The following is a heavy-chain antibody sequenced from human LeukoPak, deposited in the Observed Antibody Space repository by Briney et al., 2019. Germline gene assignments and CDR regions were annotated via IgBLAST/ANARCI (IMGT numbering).Heavy chain of an antibody. CDR1: GGSFSGYY. D-gene: IGHD3-16*02. CDR2: INHSGST. CDR3: AKPMITFGGVIGPFDY. Sequence: SETLSLTCAVYGGSFSGYYWSWIRQPPGKGLEWIGEINHSGSTNYDPSLKSRVTISVDTSKNQFSLKLSSVTAADTAVYYCAKPMITFGGVIGPFDYWGQGTLVTVSS. J-gene: IGHJ4*02. V-gene: IGHV4-34*01.